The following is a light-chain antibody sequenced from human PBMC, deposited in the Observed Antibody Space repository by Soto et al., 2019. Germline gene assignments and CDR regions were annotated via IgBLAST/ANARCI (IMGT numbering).Light chain of an antibody. Sequence: AIRMTQSPSSLSASTGDRVTITCRASQGISSYLAWYQQKPGKAPKLLIYAASTLQSGVPSRFSDSGSGTDFSLTISRLQSEDFATYYCQQYYSYLALTFGGGTKVEIK. CDR2: AAS. J-gene: IGKJ4*01. CDR3: QQYYSYLALT. CDR1: QGISSY. V-gene: IGKV1-8*01.